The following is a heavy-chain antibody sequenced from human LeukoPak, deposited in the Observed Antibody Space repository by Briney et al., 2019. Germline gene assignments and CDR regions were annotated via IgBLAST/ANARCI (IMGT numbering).Heavy chain of an antibody. CDR2: ISYDGSNK. CDR3: ARDSLDTAMVALDY. J-gene: IGHJ4*02. Sequence: GGSLRLSCAASGFTFSSYAMHWVRQAPGKGLEWVAVISYDGSNKYYADSVKGRFTISRDNSKNTLYLQMNSLRAEDTAVYYCARDSLDTAMVALDYWGQGTLVTVSS. V-gene: IGHV3-30-3*01. CDR1: GFTFSSYA. D-gene: IGHD5-18*01.